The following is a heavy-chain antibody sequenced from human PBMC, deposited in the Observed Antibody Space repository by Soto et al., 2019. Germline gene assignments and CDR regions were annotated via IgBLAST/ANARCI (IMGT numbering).Heavy chain of an antibody. D-gene: IGHD2-2*02. Sequence: GGSLRLSCAASGFIFSSYAMHWVRQAPGKGLEWVAVISYDGSNKFYAESVKGRFTISRDNSKNTLYLQMNSLRAEDTAVYYCAKSDLYYYYGMDVWGQGTTVTVSS. CDR3: AKSDLYYYYGMDV. J-gene: IGHJ6*02. V-gene: IGHV3-30*18. CDR1: GFIFSSYA. CDR2: ISYDGSNK.